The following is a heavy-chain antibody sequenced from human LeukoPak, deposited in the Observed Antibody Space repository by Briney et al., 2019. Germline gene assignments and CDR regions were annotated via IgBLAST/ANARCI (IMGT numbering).Heavy chain of an antibody. CDR3: AKGHVGATTNLIYY. CDR2: IRYDGSNK. CDR1: GFTFSSYG. V-gene: IGHV3-30*02. Sequence: GGSLRLSCAASGFTFSSYGMHWVRQAPGKGLEWVAFIRYDGSNKYYADSVKGRFTISRDNSKNTLYLQMNSLRAEDTAGYYCAKGHVGATTNLIYYLGQGTLVTGSS. D-gene: IGHD1-26*01. J-gene: IGHJ4*02.